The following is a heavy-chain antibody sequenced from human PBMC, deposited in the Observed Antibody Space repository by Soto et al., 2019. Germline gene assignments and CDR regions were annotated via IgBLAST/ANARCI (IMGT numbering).Heavy chain of an antibody. D-gene: IGHD3-9*01. CDR3: ARGGFRYFDWLTLEY. J-gene: IGHJ4*02. CDR1: GYTFTGYY. CDR2: INPNSGGT. Sequence: ASVKVSCKASGYTFTGYYMHWVRQAPGQGLEWMGWINPNSGGTNYAQKFQGWVTMTRDTSISTAYMELSRLSSDDTAVYYCARGGFRYFDWLTLEYWGQGTLVTVSS. V-gene: IGHV1-2*04.